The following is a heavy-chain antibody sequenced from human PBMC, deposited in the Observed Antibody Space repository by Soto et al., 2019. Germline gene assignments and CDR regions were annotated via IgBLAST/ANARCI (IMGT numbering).Heavy chain of an antibody. CDR3: ARDYYDSRDYYYYGMDV. Sequence: NPSETLSLTCTVSGGSISSGDYYWSWIRQPPGKGLEWIGYIYYSGSTYYNPSLKSRVTISVDTSKNQFSLKLSSVTAADTAVYYCARDYYDSRDYYYYGMDVWGQGTTVTVSS. D-gene: IGHD3-22*01. J-gene: IGHJ6*02. CDR1: GGSISSGDYY. CDR2: IYYSGST. V-gene: IGHV4-30-4*01.